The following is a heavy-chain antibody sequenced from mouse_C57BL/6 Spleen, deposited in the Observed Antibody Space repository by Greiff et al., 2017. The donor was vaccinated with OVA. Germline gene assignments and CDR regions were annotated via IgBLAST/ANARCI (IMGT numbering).Heavy chain of an antibody. CDR3: ARSGNYGSSPPWFAY. J-gene: IGHJ3*01. Sequence: EVQLQQSGPELVKPGASVKISCKASGYSFTGYYMNWVKQSPEKSLEWIGEINPSTGGTTYNQKFKAKATLTVDKSSSTAYMQLKSLTSEDSAVYYGARSGNYGSSPPWFAYWGQGTLVTVSA. CDR1: GYSFTGYY. D-gene: IGHD1-1*01. CDR2: INPSTGGT. V-gene: IGHV1-42*01.